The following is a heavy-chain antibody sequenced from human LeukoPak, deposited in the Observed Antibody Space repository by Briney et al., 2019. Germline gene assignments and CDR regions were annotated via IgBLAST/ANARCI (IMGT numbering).Heavy chain of an antibody. CDR1: GGSFSGYY. CDR3: ARGGQYYYDSSGYSQPHWSRTDYFDY. V-gene: IGHV4-34*01. D-gene: IGHD3-22*01. J-gene: IGHJ4*02. Sequence: SETLSLTCAVYGGSFSGYYWSWIRQPPGKGLEWIGEINHSGSTNYNPSLKSRVTISVDTSKNQFSLKLSSVTAADTAVYYCARGGQYYYDSSGYSQPHWSRTDYFDYWGQGTLVTVSS. CDR2: INHSGST.